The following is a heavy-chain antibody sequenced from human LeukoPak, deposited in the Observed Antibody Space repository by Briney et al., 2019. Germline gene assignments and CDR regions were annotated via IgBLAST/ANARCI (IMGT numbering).Heavy chain of an antibody. CDR2: IYYSGTT. J-gene: IGHJ5*02. V-gene: IGHV4-38-2*02. CDR1: DYSIRSGYY. Sequence: SETLSLTCTVSDYSIRSGYYWGWIRQPPGKGLEWIGSIYYSGTTHYNPSLESRVTISVDTSKNQFSLKLASVTAADTAIYYCAKGAGGFSYYNWFDPWGQGTLVTVSS. D-gene: IGHD5-18*01. CDR3: AKGAGGFSYYNWFDP.